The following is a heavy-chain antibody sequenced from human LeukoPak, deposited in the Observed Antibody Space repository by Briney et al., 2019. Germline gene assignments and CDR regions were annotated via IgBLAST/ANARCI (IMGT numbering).Heavy chain of an antibody. J-gene: IGHJ4*02. Sequence: SQTLSLTCTVSGGSISSGSYYWSWIWQPAGKGLEWIGRIYTSGSTNYNPSLKSRVTISVDTSKNQFSLKLSSVTAADTAVYYCARVTAVAGHIDYWGQGTLVTVSS. CDR1: GGSISSGSYY. V-gene: IGHV4-61*02. CDR2: IYTSGST. CDR3: ARVTAVAGHIDY. D-gene: IGHD6-19*01.